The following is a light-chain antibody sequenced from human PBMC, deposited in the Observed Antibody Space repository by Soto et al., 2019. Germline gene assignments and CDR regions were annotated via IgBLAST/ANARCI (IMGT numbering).Light chain of an antibody. Sequence: QLVLTQPRSVSGSPGQSVTISCTGTNNDVGGYNFVSWYQQLPGKAPKLMISAVSRRPSGVPDRFSGSKSGNTASLTISGLQADDEADYFCFSYTASDIWVFGGGTKVTVL. CDR2: AVS. CDR1: NNDVGGYNF. CDR3: FSYTASDIWV. V-gene: IGLV2-11*01. J-gene: IGLJ3*02.